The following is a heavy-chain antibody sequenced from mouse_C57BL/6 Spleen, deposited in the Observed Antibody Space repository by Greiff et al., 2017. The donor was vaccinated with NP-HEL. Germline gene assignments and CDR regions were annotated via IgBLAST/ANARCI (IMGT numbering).Heavy chain of an antibody. Sequence: VQLQQSGAELVRPGTSVKVSCKASGYAFTNYLIEWVKQRPGQGLEWIGVINPGSGGTNYNEKFKGKATLTADKSSSTAYMQRSSLTSEDSAVYFGARSDDGYLWYFDVWGTGTTVTVSS. CDR2: INPGSGGT. CDR1: GYAFTNYL. J-gene: IGHJ1*03. CDR3: ARSDDGYLWYFDV. V-gene: IGHV1-54*01. D-gene: IGHD2-3*01.